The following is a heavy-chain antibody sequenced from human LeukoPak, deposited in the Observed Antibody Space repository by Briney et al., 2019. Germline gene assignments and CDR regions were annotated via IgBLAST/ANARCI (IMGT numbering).Heavy chain of an antibody. V-gene: IGHV4-61*08. CDR1: GGSISSGGYY. CDR3: ARDGHSSNDRYYYGMDV. J-gene: IGHJ6*02. CDR2: IYYSGST. D-gene: IGHD2-2*01. Sequence: SQTLSLTCTVSGGSISSGGYYWSWIRQHPGKGLEWIGYIYYSGSTNYNPSLKSRVTISVDTSKNQFSLKLSSVTAADTAVYYCARDGHSSNDRYYYGMDVWGQGTTVTVSS.